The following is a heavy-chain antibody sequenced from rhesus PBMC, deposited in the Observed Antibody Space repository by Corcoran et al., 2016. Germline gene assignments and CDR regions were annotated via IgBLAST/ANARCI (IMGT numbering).Heavy chain of an antibody. D-gene: IGHD2-15*01. CDR2: IYGSGSST. Sequence: QLQLQESGPGLVKPSETLSVTCAVSGGSISSSYWSWIRQAPGKGLEWIGSIYGSGSSTNYNPSLKSRVTLSVDTSKNQLSLKLSSVTTADTAVYYCARDRGYCSSTYCSSGYFDYWGQGVLVTVSS. CDR1: GGSISSSY. CDR3: ARDRGYCSSTYCSSGYFDY. V-gene: IGHV4-169*02. J-gene: IGHJ4*01.